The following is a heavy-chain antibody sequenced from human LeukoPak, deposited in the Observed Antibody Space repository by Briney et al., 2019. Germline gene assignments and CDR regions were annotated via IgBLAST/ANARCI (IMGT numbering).Heavy chain of an antibody. CDR3: ARDQKLLRSFDY. Sequence: TSETLSLTCTVSGDSSSSGDYFCNWVRQPPGKGLGWIGVIYYSGSTYYHPSLKSRVTISVDTSKNQFSLKLSSVTAADTAVYYCARDQKLLRSFDYWGQGTLVTVSS. CDR2: IYYSGST. J-gene: IGHJ4*02. CDR1: GDSSSSGDYF. V-gene: IGHV4-39*07. D-gene: IGHD1-26*01.